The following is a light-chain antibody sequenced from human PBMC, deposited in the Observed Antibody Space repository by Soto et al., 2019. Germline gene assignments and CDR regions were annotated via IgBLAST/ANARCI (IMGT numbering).Light chain of an antibody. Sequence: DFQLTQFPSSLSASVGDRVTITCRASRAISNFVAWYQQKPGEVPKLLIYAASSLLSGVPSRFSGSGSGTDFTLSISGLQPEDVGTFYCQKYNSAPPAFGPGTRVEIK. CDR3: QKYNSAPPA. CDR2: AAS. V-gene: IGKV1-27*01. J-gene: IGKJ1*01. CDR1: RAISNF.